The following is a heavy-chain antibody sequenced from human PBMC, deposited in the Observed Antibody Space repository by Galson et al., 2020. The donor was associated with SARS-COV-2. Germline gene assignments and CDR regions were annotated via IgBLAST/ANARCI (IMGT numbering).Heavy chain of an antibody. V-gene: IGHV5-51*01. CDR3: ARRDGRLGSSWGDGMDV. CDR2: IYPGDSDT. CDR1: GYSFTSYW. D-gene: IGHD6-13*01. J-gene: IGHJ6*02. Sequence: GESLKTSCKGSGYSFTSYWNGWVRQMPGKGLVWMGIIYPGDSDTRYSPSFQGQVTISADKFISTAYLQWSSLKASDTAMYYCARRDGRLGSSWGDGMDVWGQGTTVTVSS.